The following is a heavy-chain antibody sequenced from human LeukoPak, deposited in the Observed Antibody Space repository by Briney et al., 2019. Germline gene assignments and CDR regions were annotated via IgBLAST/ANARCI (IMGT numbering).Heavy chain of an antibody. J-gene: IGHJ6*03. CDR1: GGSIRSYY. V-gene: IGHV4-59*04. D-gene: IGHD3-10*01. CDR2: IYHSGST. Sequence: SETLSLTCTVSGGSIRSYYWSWIRQPPGKGLEWIGSIYHSGSTYYNPSLKSRVAISVDTSKNQFSLKLSSVTAADTAVYYCARRGVMLWFGELAGRSYYYYMDVWGKGTTVTISS. CDR3: ARRGVMLWFGELAGRSYYYYMDV.